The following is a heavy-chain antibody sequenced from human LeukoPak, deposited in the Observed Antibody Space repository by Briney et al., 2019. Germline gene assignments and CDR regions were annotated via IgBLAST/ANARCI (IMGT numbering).Heavy chain of an antibody. CDR3: SKVGVGDDNSGYYYHNWFDP. V-gene: IGHV1-18*01. D-gene: IGHD3-22*01. CDR2: ISGYNGNT. J-gene: IGHJ5*02. CDR1: AYTFTSYG. Sequence: ASVKVSCKASAYTFTSYGISWVRQAPGQGLEWMGWISGYNGNTKYAQKFQGRVTMTTDTSTTTAYMELRSLRSDDTAVYYCSKVGVGDDNSGYYYHNWFDPWGQGTLVTVSS.